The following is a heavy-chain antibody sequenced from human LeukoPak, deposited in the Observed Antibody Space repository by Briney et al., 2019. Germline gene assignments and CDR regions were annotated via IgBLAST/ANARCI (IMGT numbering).Heavy chain of an antibody. CDR1: GYSFTSYW. J-gene: IGHJ4*02. D-gene: IGHD5-24*01. CDR3: ARLARDGYNWGFFDY. CDR2: IYPGDSDT. Sequence: GESLQISCKGSGYSFTSYWIGWVRQMPGKGLEWVGIIYPGDSDTRYSPSFQGQVTISADKSISTAYLQWSSLKASDTAMYYCARLARDGYNWGFFDYWGQGTLVTVSS. V-gene: IGHV5-51*01.